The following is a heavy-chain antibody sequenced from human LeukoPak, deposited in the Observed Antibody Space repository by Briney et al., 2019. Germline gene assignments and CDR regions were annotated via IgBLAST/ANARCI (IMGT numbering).Heavy chain of an antibody. Sequence: PGGSLRLSCATSGFTFSSNWMSWVRQAPGKGLEWVANIKQDGSEKYYVDSVKGRLTISRDNAKNSLCLQMNSLRAEDTAVYYCARDSSSGWYPLYYYYYGMDVWGQGTTVTVSS. CDR2: IKQDGSEK. CDR1: GFTFSSNW. V-gene: IGHV3-7*01. J-gene: IGHJ6*02. CDR3: ARDSSSGWYPLYYYYYGMDV. D-gene: IGHD6-19*01.